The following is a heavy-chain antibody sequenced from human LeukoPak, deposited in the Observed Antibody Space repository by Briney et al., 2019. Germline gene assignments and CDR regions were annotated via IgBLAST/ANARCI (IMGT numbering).Heavy chain of an antibody. CDR3: ARQYCSSTSCYYFDY. Sequence: GESLKISCKGSGYSFTSYWIGWVRQLPGKGLEWMGIIYPGDPDTSYSPSFQGQVTISADKSISTPYLQWSSLKASDTARYYCARQYCSSTSCYYFDYWGQGTLVTVSS. V-gene: IGHV5-51*01. CDR2: IYPGDPDT. J-gene: IGHJ4*02. CDR1: GYSFTSYW. D-gene: IGHD2-2*01.